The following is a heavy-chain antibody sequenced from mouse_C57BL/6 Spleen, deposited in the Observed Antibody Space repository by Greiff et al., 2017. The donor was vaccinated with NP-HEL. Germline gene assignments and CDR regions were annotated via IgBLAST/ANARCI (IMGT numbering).Heavy chain of an antibody. D-gene: IGHD1-1*01. CDR2: INPGSGGT. CDR3: ARERIGPYYYGSSYFAY. V-gene: IGHV1-54*01. CDR1: GYAFTNYL. Sequence: VQLQQSGAELVRPGTSVKVSCKASGYAFTNYLIEWVKQRPGQGLEWIGVINPGSGGTNYNEKFKGKATLTADKSSSTAYMQLSSLTSEDSAVYFCARERIGPYYYGSSYFAYWGKGTLVTVSA. J-gene: IGHJ3*01.